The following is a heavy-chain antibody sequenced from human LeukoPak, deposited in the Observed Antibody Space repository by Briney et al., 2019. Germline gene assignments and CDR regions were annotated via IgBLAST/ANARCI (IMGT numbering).Heavy chain of an antibody. Sequence: SETLSLTCTVSGGSISSYYWSWIRQPPGKGLEWIGYIYYSGSTNYNPSLKSRVTISVDTSKNQFSLKLSSVTAADTAVYYCARDNQYYYDSSGYLGSSAFDIWGQGTMVTVSS. J-gene: IGHJ3*02. D-gene: IGHD3-22*01. CDR2: IYYSGST. V-gene: IGHV4-59*01. CDR3: ARDNQYYYDSSGYLGSSAFDI. CDR1: GGSISSYY.